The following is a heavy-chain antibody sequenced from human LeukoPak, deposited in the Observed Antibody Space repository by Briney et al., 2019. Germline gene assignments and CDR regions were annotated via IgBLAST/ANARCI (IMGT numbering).Heavy chain of an antibody. CDR2: IYYSGST. CDR1: GGSLSSYY. D-gene: IGHD1-26*01. CDR3: ARASRVGAQLDY. Sequence: SETLSLTCTVSGGSLSSYYWSWLRQPPGKGLEWIGYIYYSGSTNYNPSLKSRVTISVDTSKNQFSLKLSSVTAADTAVYYCARASRVGAQLDYWGQGTLVTVSS. J-gene: IGHJ4*02. V-gene: IGHV4-59*01.